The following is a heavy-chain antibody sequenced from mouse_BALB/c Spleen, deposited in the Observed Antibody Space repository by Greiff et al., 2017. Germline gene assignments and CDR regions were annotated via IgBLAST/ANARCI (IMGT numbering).Heavy chain of an antibody. D-gene: IGHD1-1*01. Sequence: EVKLQESGGGLVQPGGSLKLSCAASGFTFSSYGMSWVRQTPDKRLELVATINSNGGSTYYPDSVKGRFTISRDNAKNTLYLQMSSLKSEDTAMYYCARDGLYYGKDYYAMDYWGQGTSVTVSS. CDR2: INSNGGST. J-gene: IGHJ4*01. CDR1: GFTFSSYG. V-gene: IGHV5-6-3*01. CDR3: ARDGLYYGKDYYAMDY.